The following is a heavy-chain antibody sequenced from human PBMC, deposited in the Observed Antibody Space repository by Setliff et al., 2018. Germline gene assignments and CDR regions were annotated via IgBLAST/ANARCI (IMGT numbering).Heavy chain of an antibody. J-gene: IGHJ6*02. CDR1: GGTFSSFA. D-gene: IGHD6-19*01. CDR3: ARDSRQWLEGGASGDMDI. Sequence: SVKVSCKTSGGTFSSFAVSWVRQAPGQRPEWMGRLIPFFGTTIYAQKFQGRVTITADQSTSTVFMELNSLRSEDTAFYYCARDSRQWLEGGASGDMDIWGQGTAVTVSS. CDR2: LIPFFGTT. V-gene: IGHV1-69*13.